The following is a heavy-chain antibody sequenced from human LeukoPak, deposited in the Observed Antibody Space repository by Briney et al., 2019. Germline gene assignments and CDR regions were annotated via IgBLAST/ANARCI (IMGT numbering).Heavy chain of an antibody. CDR2: IYSGGST. V-gene: IGHV3-53*01. CDR3: ARSSHYDILTGYSEEDAFDI. CDR1: GFTFSSNY. Sequence: GGSLRLSCAASGFTFSSNYMSWVRQAPGKGLEWVSVIYSGGSTDYADSVKGRFTISRDTSKNTLYLQMNSLRIEDTAVYYCARSSHYDILTGYSEEDAFDIWGQGTMVTVSS. J-gene: IGHJ3*02. D-gene: IGHD3-9*01.